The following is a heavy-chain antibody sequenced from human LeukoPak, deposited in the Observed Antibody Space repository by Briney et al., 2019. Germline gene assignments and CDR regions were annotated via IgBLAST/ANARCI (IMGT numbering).Heavy chain of an antibody. V-gene: IGHV3-30*02. D-gene: IGHD3-10*01. CDR3: AKDRGDYYGSGSYYDY. Sequence: GGSLRLSCAASGFTFSSYGMHWVRQAPGKGLEWVAFIRCDGSNKYYADSVKGRFTISRDNSKNTLYLQMNSLRAEDTAVYYCAKDRGDYYGSGSYYDYWGQGTLVTVSS. J-gene: IGHJ4*02. CDR2: IRCDGSNK. CDR1: GFTFSSYG.